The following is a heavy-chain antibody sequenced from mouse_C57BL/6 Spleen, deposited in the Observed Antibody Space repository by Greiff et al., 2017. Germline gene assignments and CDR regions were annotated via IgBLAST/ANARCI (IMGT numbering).Heavy chain of an antibody. Sequence: VQLQQSGAELVRPGASVTLSCKASGYTFTDYEMHWVKQTPVHGLEWIGAIDPETGGTAYNQKFKGKAILTADKSSSTAYMELRSLTSEDSAVYYCTRFLLLRSYFDYWGQGTTLTVSS. D-gene: IGHD1-1*01. V-gene: IGHV1-15*01. CDR3: TRFLLLRSYFDY. CDR1: GYTFTDYE. CDR2: IDPETGGT. J-gene: IGHJ2*01.